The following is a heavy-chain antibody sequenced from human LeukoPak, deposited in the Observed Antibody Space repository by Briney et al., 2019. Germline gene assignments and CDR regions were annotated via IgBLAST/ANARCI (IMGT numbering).Heavy chain of an antibody. Sequence: PGGSLRLSXAASGFTFSSYAMSWVRQAPGKGLEWVSAISGSGGSTYYADSVKGRFTISRDNSKNTLYLQMNSLRAEDTAVYYCAKGSTDMIYYYYYYMDVWGKGTTVTVSS. CDR1: GFTFSSYA. J-gene: IGHJ6*03. V-gene: IGHV3-23*01. CDR2: ISGSGGST. D-gene: IGHD5-18*01. CDR3: AKGSTDMIYYYYYYMDV.